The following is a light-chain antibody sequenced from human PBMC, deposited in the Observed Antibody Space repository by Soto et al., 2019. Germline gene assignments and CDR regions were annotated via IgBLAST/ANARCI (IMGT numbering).Light chain of an antibody. CDR1: SSDVGAYNF. CDR3: SSSTGAAYV. V-gene: IGLV2-14*01. CDR2: EVT. J-gene: IGLJ1*01. Sequence: QSVLTQPASVSGSPGQSITISCTGSSSDVGAYNFVSWYQHHPGKAPKLILYEVTTRPSGVSSRFYGSKSGNTASLTISALQADVEANYYCSSSTGAAYVFGTGTKATVL.